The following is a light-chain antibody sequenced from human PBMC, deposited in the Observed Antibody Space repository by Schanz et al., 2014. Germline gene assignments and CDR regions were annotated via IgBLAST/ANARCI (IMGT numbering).Light chain of an antibody. Sequence: QSVLTQPPSASGTPGQRVTISCSGSSSNIGTNTVIWYQQLPGTAPKLLIHSTNQRPSGVPDRFSGSKSGTSASLAIIGLQSEDEADYYCSSYGGSNFVVFGGGTKLTVL. CDR2: STN. CDR1: SSNIGTNT. J-gene: IGLJ2*01. V-gene: IGLV1-44*01. CDR3: SSYGGSNFVV.